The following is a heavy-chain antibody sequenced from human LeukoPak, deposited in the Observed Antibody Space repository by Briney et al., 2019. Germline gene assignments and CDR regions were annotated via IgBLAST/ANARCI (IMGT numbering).Heavy chain of an antibody. CDR1: GFTFSDYY. J-gene: IGHJ4*02. CDR3: ATSPVVMVFDY. Sequence: GGSLRLSCAASGFTFSDYYMSWIRQAPGKGLEWVSYISTSGSTIDYAYSVKGRFTISRDNAKNSLYLQMNSLRAEDTAVYYCATSPVVMVFDYWGQGTLVTVPS. V-gene: IGHV3-11*01. CDR2: ISTSGSTI. D-gene: IGHD3-22*01.